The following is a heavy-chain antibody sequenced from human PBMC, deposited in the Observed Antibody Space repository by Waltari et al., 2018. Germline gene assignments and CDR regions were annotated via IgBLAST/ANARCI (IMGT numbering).Heavy chain of an antibody. CDR3: AKNFPTPYYFDY. Sequence: EVQLVESGGGLVKPGGSLRLSCVASGFTFNSNNMNWVRQAPGKGLEWVSSISSSSNYIYYADSVRGRFTISRDNAKNSLYLQMNSLRAEDTAVYYCAKNFPTPYYFDYWGQGTLVTVSS. CDR1: GFTFNSNN. V-gene: IGHV3-21*01. J-gene: IGHJ4*02. CDR2: ISSSSNYI.